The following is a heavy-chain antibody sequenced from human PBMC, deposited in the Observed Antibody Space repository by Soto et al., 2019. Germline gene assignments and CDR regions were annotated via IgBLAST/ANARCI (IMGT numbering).Heavy chain of an antibody. D-gene: IGHD6-13*01. CDR1: VFTFLSYG. V-gene: IGHV3-30*03. Sequence: GWSLRLSCASSVFTFLSYGMHWVRQAPGKGLEWVAVISFDGNNKYYADSVKGRFTISRDNSKSTLYLQMNSLRVEDTAVYYCARGIAAGGTSFSRYFDFWGQGTLVTVSS. CDR2: ISFDGNNK. CDR3: ARGIAAGGTSFSRYFDF. J-gene: IGHJ4*02.